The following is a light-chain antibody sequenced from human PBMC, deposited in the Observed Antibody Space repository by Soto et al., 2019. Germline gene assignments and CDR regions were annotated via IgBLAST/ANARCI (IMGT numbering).Light chain of an antibody. Sequence: QSALTQPASLSGSPGQSVTISCTGTSSDVGGYDYVSWYQQHPDKAPKLMIYDVSNRPSGVSNRFSGSKSGNTASLTISGLQVEDEADYFCCSFATTNTHVFGSGTKLTVL. V-gene: IGLV2-14*03. CDR3: CSFATTNTHV. J-gene: IGLJ1*01. CDR2: DVS. CDR1: SSDVGGYDY.